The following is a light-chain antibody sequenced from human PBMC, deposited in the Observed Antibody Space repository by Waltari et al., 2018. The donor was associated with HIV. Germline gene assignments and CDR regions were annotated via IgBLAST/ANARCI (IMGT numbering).Light chain of an antibody. CDR2: EVS. CDR1: LHDICGFKS. CDR3: CSYTVRSTYV. J-gene: IGLJ1*01. V-gene: IGLV2-14*03. Sequence: QSALTPPASVSGSPGQSIPISCPGSLHDICGFKSVSWYQQHPGKAPQLFIYEVSYRPSGVSDRFSGSKSGNTASLTISGRRPEDDGIYYCCSYTVRSTYVFGPGTQVTVL.